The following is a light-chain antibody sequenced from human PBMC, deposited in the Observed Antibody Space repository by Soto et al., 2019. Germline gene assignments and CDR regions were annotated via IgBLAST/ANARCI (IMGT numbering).Light chain of an antibody. V-gene: IGKV1-5*01. CDR3: QQYHRSSIT. CDR1: QSLNNR. CDR2: DAS. Sequence: DIQLTPSPSTLSASVGDRVTITCRASQSLNNRLAWYQQKPGKAPNLLIYDASTLERGVPSRFSGTGSGTEFTLTISSLQPDDFATYDCQQYHRSSITFGQGTRLEIK. J-gene: IGKJ5*01.